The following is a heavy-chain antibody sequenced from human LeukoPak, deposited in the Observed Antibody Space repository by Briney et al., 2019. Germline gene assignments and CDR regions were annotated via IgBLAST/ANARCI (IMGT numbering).Heavy chain of an antibody. CDR2: IIPIFGTA. D-gene: IGHD2-21*02. CDR3: AREPCGGDCYPDY. Sequence: GASVKVSCKASGGTFSSYAISWVRQAPGQGLEWMGGIIPIFGTANYAQKFQGRVTITADESTSTAYMELSSLRSEDTAVYYCAREPCGGDCYPDYWGQGTLVTVSS. V-gene: IGHV1-69*13. CDR1: GGTFSSYA. J-gene: IGHJ4*02.